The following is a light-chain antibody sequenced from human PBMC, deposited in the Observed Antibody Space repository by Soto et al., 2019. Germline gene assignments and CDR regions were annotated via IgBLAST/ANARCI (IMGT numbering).Light chain of an antibody. V-gene: IGKV2-28*01. CDR3: MQPLQSWT. CDR2: LGS. Sequence: EIVMTQNPLSLPVTPGEPSSISCRSSQIFLHSNGYNYLDWYLQKPGQSPQLLIYLGSNRASGVPDRFSGSGSGTDFTLKISRVEAEDVGVYYCMQPLQSWTFGQGTKVAIK. CDR1: QIFLHSNGYNY. J-gene: IGKJ1*01.